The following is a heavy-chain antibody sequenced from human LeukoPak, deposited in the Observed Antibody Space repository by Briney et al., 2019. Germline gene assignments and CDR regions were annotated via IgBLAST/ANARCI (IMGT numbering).Heavy chain of an antibody. CDR3: ARHRTPYDFWSGYDYY. Sequence: GESLKISCTGSGYSFTSYWIGWVRQMPGKGLEWMGIIYPGDSDTRYSPSFQGQVTISADKSISTAYLQWSSLEASDTAMYYCARHRTPYDFWSGYDYYWGQGTLVTVSS. CDR1: GYSFTSYW. V-gene: IGHV5-51*01. J-gene: IGHJ4*02. D-gene: IGHD3-3*01. CDR2: IYPGDSDT.